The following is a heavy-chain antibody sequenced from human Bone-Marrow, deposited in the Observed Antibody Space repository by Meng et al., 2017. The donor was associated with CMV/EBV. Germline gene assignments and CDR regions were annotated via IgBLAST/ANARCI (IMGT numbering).Heavy chain of an antibody. CDR2: IKQDGSEK. D-gene: IGHD3-22*01. CDR1: GFSFSNYW. Sequence: GESLKISCAASGFSFSNYWMTWVRQAPGKGLEWVANIKQDGSEKYYVDSVKGRFTISRDNAKNSLYLQMNSLRAEDTAVYYCATDSSGYYSRADWFDPWGQGTRVTGSS. CDR3: ATDSSGYYSRADWFDP. V-gene: IGHV3-7*01. J-gene: IGHJ5*02.